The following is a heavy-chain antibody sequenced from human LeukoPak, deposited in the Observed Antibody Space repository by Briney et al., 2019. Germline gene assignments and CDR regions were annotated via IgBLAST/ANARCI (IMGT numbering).Heavy chain of an antibody. J-gene: IGHJ4*02. Sequence: GGSLRLSCAASGFTVSSNYMSWVRQAPGKGMEWVSVIYSGGSTYYSDSVKGRFTISRDKSKNRRYLEKNSLGAEERAVYYCARASIAAAGLSFDYWGQGTLVTVSS. V-gene: IGHV3-53*01. D-gene: IGHD6-13*01. CDR1: GFTVSSNY. CDR3: ARASIAAAGLSFDY. CDR2: IYSGGST.